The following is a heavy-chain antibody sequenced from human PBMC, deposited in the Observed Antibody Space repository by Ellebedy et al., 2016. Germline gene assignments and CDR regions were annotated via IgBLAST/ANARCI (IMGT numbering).Heavy chain of an antibody. CDR3: ARQGSGWD. D-gene: IGHD6-19*01. V-gene: IGHV6-1*01. Sequence: SQTLSLTCVISGDRVPSGTFAWNWIRQSPSRGLEWLGRTYYRSKWYNDYAAPVKTRITINADTSKNQFSLHLNSVTPEDTAVYYCARQGSGWDWGQGTLVTVSS. CDR1: GDRVPSGTFA. CDR2: TYYRSKWYN. J-gene: IGHJ4*02.